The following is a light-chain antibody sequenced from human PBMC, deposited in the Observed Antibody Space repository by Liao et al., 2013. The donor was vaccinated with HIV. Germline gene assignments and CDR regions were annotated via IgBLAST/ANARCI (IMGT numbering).Light chain of an antibody. V-gene: IGLV3-21*04. Sequence: SYELTQPPAVSVAPGQTAILTCGGDNIESRSVHWYQQKPGQAPVMVMSFDSDRPSGIPERFSGSNSGNTATLSISRVEVGDEADYYCQVWDSSSDHWVFGGGTKLTVL. CDR2: FDS. J-gene: IGLJ3*02. CDR3: QVWDSSSDHWV. CDR1: NIESRS.